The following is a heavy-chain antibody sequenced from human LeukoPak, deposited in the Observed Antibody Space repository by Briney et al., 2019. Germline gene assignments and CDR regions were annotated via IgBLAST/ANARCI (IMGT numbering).Heavy chain of an antibody. CDR1: GFTFTSFA. V-gene: IGHV3-23*01. CDR2: ISGSGDNT. J-gene: IGHJ6*01. Sequence: GGSLRLSCATSGFTFTSFAMTWVRQAPGKGLEWVSGISGSGDNTLYADSVKGRFTISRDNSKNTLYLEMNSLRAEDTAIYYCAKMKGHPLPKYYMDVWGQGTTVTVSS. D-gene: IGHD1-26*01. CDR3: AKMKGHPLPKYYMDV.